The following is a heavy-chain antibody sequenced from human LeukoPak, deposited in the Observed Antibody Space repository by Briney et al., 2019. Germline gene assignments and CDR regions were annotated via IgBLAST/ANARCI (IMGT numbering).Heavy chain of an antibody. D-gene: IGHD4-17*01. CDR3: ARDAPDYGDYGMDV. V-gene: IGHV4-59*01. Sequence: SETLSLTCTVSGGSISSYYWSWLRQPPGKGLEWIGYIYYSGSTNYNPSLKSRVTISVDTSKNQFSLKLSSVTAADTAVYYCARDAPDYGDYGMDVWGQGTTVTVSS. CDR2: IYYSGST. CDR1: GGSISSYY. J-gene: IGHJ6*02.